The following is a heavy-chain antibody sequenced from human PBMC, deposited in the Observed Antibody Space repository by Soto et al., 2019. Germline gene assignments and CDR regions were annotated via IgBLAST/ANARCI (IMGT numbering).Heavy chain of an antibody. Sequence: GGALRLYCGNSGFTFANYGMGWVRQSPGRGLEWVSGISSSGGRTYYADSVKGRFTISRDNSKNTLFLQMNSLRAEDTAVYYCAKVAKSRVVIEYFDYWGQGSLVPVSP. J-gene: IGHJ4*02. D-gene: IGHD3-3*01. CDR2: ISSSGGRT. CDR1: GFTFANYG. CDR3: AKVAKSRVVIEYFDY. V-gene: IGHV3-23*01.